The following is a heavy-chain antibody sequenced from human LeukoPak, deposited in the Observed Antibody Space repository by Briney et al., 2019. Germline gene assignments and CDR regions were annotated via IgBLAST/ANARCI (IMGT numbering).Heavy chain of an antibody. V-gene: IGHV3-48*01. CDR1: GFSFSSYS. J-gene: IGHJ4*02. Sequence: GGSLRLSCAASGFSFSSYSMNWVRQAPGKGLEWVSYISSSSTIYYADSVRGRFTISRDNAKNSLYLQMNSLRAEDTAVYYCASGYSMDYWGQGTLVTVSS. D-gene: IGHD6-13*01. CDR2: ISSSSTI. CDR3: ASGYSMDY.